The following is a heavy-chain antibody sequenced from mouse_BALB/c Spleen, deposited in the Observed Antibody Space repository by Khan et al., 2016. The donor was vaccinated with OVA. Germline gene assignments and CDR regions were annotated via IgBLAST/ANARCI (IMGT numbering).Heavy chain of an antibody. D-gene: IGHD1-1*01. V-gene: IGHV5-6*01. CDR1: GFTFSTYG. Sequence: EVELVESGGDLVKPGGSLKLSCAASGFTFSTYGMSWVRQTPDKRLEWVATVSTGGGYTYYPDSVKGRFTISRDNAKNTLYLQMSSLKSEDKAMFYCAGLAYYKDSEGLAYWGQGTLVTVSA. CDR3: AGLAYYKDSEGLAY. CDR2: VSTGGGYT. J-gene: IGHJ3*01.